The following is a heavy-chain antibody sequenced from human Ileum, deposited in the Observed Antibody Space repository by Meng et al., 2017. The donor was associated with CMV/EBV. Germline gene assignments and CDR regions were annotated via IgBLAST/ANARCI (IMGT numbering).Heavy chain of an antibody. J-gene: IGHJ4*02. CDR3: AKALIRRKMATIVDY. CDR2: ISWDGGST. Sequence: GESLKISCAASGFTFDDYAMHWVRQAPGKGLEWVSLISWDGGSTYYADSVKGRFTIPRDNSKNSLYLQMNSLRAEDTALYYCAKALIRRKMATIVDYWGQGTLVTVSS. CDR1: GFTFDDYA. D-gene: IGHD5-24*01. V-gene: IGHV3-43D*03.